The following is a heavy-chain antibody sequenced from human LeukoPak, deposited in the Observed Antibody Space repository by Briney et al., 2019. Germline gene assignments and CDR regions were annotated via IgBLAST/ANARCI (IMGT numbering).Heavy chain of an antibody. J-gene: IGHJ4*02. CDR3: AKVPYGAVAAYYFDY. CDR1: GFTFSSYG. Sequence: PGGSLRLSCAASGFTFSSYGMHWVRQAPGKGLEWVAVISYDGSNKYYADSVKGRFTISRDNSKNTLYLQMNSLRAEDTAVYYCAKVPYGAVAAYYFDYWGQGTLVTVSS. V-gene: IGHV3-30*18. D-gene: IGHD6-19*01. CDR2: ISYDGSNK.